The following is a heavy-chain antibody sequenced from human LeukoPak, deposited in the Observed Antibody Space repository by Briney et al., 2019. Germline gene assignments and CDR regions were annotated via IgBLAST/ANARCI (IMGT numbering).Heavy chain of an antibody. J-gene: IGHJ4*02. Sequence: HPSQTLSLTCTVSGGSISSYYWNWIRQPAGKGLEWIVRIYSSGGTNYNPSLKSRVTMSVDTSKNQFSLKLSSVTAAATAVYYCARDSDGSGSYFHWGQGTLVTVSS. D-gene: IGHD3-10*01. V-gene: IGHV4-4*07. CDR3: ARDSDGSGSYFH. CDR2: IYSSGGT. CDR1: GGSISSYY.